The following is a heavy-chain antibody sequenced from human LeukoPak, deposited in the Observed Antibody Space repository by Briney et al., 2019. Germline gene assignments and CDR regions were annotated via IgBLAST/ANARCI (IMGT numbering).Heavy chain of an antibody. D-gene: IGHD2-15*01. CDR3: AREGYRSGGAFDI. V-gene: IGHV4-61*02. Sequence: RPSETLSLTCTVSGGSISSGSYYWSWIRQPAGKGLEWIGRIYTSGSTNYNPSLKSRVTISVDTSKNQFSLKLSSVTAADTAVYYCAREGYRSGGAFDIWGQGTMVTVSS. CDR1: GGSISSGSYY. CDR2: IYTSGST. J-gene: IGHJ3*02.